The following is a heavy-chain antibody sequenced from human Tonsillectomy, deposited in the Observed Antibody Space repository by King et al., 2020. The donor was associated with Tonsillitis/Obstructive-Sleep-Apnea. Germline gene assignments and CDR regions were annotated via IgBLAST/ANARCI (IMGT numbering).Heavy chain of an antibody. J-gene: IGHJ4*02. D-gene: IGHD2-15*01. CDR2: ISWDGGST. V-gene: IGHV3-43*01. CDR3: AKDIGYCSGGSCQVGYYFDY. Sequence: VQLVESGGVVVQPGGSLRLYCAASGFTFDDYTMHWVRQAPGKGLEWVSLISWDGGSTYYADSVKGRFTISRDNSKNSLYLQMNSLRTEDTALYYCAKDIGYCSGGSCQVGYYFDYWGQGTLVTVSS. CDR1: GFTFDDYT.